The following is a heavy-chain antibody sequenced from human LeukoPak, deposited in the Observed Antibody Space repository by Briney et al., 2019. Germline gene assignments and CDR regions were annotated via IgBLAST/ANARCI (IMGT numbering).Heavy chain of an antibody. D-gene: IGHD2-21*02. CDR3: ATTYCSGACRSYFDY. J-gene: IGHJ4*02. Sequence: GASVKVSCKVSGYTLTELSMHWVRQAPGKGREWVGGFDPEDGETIYAQKFQGRVTMTEDTSTDTAYMELRSLRSGDKDVSYCATTYCSGACRSYFDYWGQGSLVTVSS. CDR2: FDPEDGET. CDR1: GYTLTELS. V-gene: IGHV1-24*01.